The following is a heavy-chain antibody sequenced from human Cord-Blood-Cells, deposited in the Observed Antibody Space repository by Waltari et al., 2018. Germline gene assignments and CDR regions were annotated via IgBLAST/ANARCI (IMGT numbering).Heavy chain of an antibody. V-gene: IGHV1-2*02. D-gene: IGHD1-26*01. CDR2: INPNSGGK. Sequence: QVQLVQSGAEVKKPEASVKVSCTAAGYTFTGYYMHWGRQAPGQGLEWMGWINPNSGGKNYAQKFQGRVTMTRDTSISTAYMELSRLRSDDTAVYYCARDRSGSYFDYWGQGTLVTVSS. CDR3: ARDRSGSYFDY. CDR1: GYTFTGYY. J-gene: IGHJ4*02.